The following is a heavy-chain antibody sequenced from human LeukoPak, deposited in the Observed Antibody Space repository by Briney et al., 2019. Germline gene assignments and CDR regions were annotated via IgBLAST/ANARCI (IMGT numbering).Heavy chain of an antibody. V-gene: IGHV4-38-2*01. CDR2: IYHSGST. D-gene: IGHD3-22*01. CDR3: ARYYYDSSGYSTADTDY. J-gene: IGHJ4*02. Sequence: PSETPSLTCAVSGYSISSGYYWGWIRQPPGKGLECIGSIYHSGSTYYNPSLKSRVTISVDTSKNQFSLKLSSVTAADTAVYYCARYYYDSSGYSTADTDYWGQGTLVTVSS. CDR1: GYSISSGYY.